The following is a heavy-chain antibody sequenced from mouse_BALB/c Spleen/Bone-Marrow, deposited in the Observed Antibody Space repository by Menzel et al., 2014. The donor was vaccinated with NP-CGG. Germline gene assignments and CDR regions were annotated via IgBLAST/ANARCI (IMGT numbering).Heavy chain of an antibody. Sequence: QVQLQQSGAELVKPGASVRLSCKASGYSFTTYWIHWVKPRLGPGLEWIGEINPSNGRTNYNEKFKSKATLTVDKSSSTAYMQLSSLTSEDSAVYYCARYDGPAWFAYWGQGTLVTVSA. CDR3: ARYDGPAWFAY. CDR2: INPSNGRT. J-gene: IGHJ3*01. D-gene: IGHD2-3*01. CDR1: GYSFTTYW. V-gene: IGHV1S81*02.